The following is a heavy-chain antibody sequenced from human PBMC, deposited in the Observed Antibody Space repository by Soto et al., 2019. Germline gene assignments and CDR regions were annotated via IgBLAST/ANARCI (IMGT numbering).Heavy chain of an antibody. CDR2: IYYSGST. CDR1: GGSISSAGYY. V-gene: IGHV4-39*01. J-gene: IGHJ4*02. Sequence: SETLSLTCTVSGGSISSAGYYWSWIRQHPGKGLEWIGYIYYSGSTYYKPSLKSRVTISEDTSKKQFSLKLSSVTAADTVVYYCARQVMITFGGVIVKSLYYFDYWGQGTLVTVSS. D-gene: IGHD3-16*02. CDR3: ARQVMITFGGVIVKSLYYFDY.